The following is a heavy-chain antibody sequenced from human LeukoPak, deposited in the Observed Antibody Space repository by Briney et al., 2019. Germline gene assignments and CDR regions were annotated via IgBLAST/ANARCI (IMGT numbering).Heavy chain of an antibody. CDR1: GFTFSSYW. Sequence: GGSLRHSCAASGFTFSSYWMSWVRQAPGKGLEWVANIKQDGSEKYYVDSVKGRFTISRDNAKNSLYLQMNSLRAEDTAVYYCARGGDYDYVWGSYRYAPFDYWGQGTLVTVSS. J-gene: IGHJ4*02. D-gene: IGHD3-16*02. CDR2: IKQDGSEK. CDR3: ARGGDYDYVWGSYRYAPFDY. V-gene: IGHV3-7*01.